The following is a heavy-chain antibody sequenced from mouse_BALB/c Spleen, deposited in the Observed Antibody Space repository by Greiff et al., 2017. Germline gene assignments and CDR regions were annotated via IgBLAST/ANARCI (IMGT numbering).Heavy chain of an antibody. D-gene: IGHD2-14*01. CDR3: ARPQVYYYAMDY. J-gene: IGHJ4*01. Sequence: EVQLQESGPGLVKPSQSLSLTCTVTGYSITSYYAWNWIRQFPGNKLEWMGYISYSGSTSYNPSLKSRISITRDTSKNQFFLQLNSVTTEDTATYYCARPQVYYYAMDYWGQGTSVTVSS. CDR2: ISYSGST. CDR1: GYSITSYYA. V-gene: IGHV3-2*02.